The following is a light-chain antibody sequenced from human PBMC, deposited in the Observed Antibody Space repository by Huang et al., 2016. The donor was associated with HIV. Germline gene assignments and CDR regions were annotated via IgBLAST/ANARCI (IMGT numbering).Light chain of an antibody. CDR1: HDISTF. CDR3: QKYDSAPRT. Sequence: IEMTQSPPSLSASIGDRVTLTCRASHDISTFLAWYQQKPGSPPKLLIYGPSVVQSGVPSRFSGSGSGTDFTLTINSLQPEDVAKYYCQKYDSAPRTFGQGTKVEVK. CDR2: GPS. V-gene: IGKV1-27*01. J-gene: IGKJ1*01.